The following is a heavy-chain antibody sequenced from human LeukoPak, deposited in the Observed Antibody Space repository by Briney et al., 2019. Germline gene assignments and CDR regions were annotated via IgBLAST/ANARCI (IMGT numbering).Heavy chain of an antibody. J-gene: IGHJ4*02. CDR3: ARDQGDASGWFFDY. D-gene: IGHD6-19*01. Sequence: GGSLRLSCAASGFTVSSNYMSWVRQAPGKGLEWVSVIYSGGSTYYADSVKGRFTISRDNSKNTLYLQMNSLRAEDTAVYYCARDQGDASGWFFDYWGQGARVIVSS. CDR1: GFTVSSNY. V-gene: IGHV3-66*02. CDR2: IYSGGST.